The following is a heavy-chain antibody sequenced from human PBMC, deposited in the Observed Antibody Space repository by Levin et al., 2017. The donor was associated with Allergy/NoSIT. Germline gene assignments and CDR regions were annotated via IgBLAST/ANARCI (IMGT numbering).Heavy chain of an antibody. J-gene: IGHJ4*02. V-gene: IGHV3-48*03. Sequence: GSLRLSCAASGFTFSSYEMNWVRQAPGKGLEWVSYINGGGTTTYYADSVKGRFTISRDNAKNSLDLQMNSLRAEDTAVYYCASFGDHWGQGILVNVAS. D-gene: IGHD3-10*01. CDR3: ASFGDH. CDR1: GFTFSSYE. CDR2: INGGGTTT.